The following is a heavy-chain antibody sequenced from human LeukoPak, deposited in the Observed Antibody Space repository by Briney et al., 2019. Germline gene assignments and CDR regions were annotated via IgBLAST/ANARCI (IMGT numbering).Heavy chain of an antibody. CDR3: ARDEQQLNI. Sequence: GGSLRLSCAASGLTFSSFWMSWVRQAPGKGLEWVANIKRNGGETNSADSVKGRFTISRDNAKNSLYLQMNSLRVEDTAVYYCARDEQQLNIWGQGTMVIVSS. D-gene: IGHD6-13*01. V-gene: IGHV3-7*04. CDR2: IKRNGGET. J-gene: IGHJ3*01. CDR1: GLTFSSFW.